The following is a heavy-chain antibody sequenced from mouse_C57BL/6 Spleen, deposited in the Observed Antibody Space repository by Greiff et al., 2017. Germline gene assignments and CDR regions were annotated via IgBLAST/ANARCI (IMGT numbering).Heavy chain of an antibody. CDR2: IHPSDSDT. V-gene: IGHV1-74*01. D-gene: IGHD1-1*01. CDR1: GYTFTSYW. CDR3: AIWHYYYGSRHAMDY. J-gene: IGHJ4*01. Sequence: QVHVKQSGAELVKPGASVQVSCKASGYTFTSYWMHWVKQRPGQGLEWIGRIHPSDSDTNYNQKFKGKATLTVDKSSSTAYMQLSSLTSEDSAVYYCAIWHYYYGSRHAMDYWGQGTSVTVSS.